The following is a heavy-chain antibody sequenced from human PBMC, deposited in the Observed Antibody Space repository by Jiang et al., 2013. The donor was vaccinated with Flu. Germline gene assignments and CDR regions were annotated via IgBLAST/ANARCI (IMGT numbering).Heavy chain of an antibody. D-gene: IGHD2-2*01. J-gene: IGHJ3*02. CDR3: ARGRYCSSTSCYAGRNAFDI. Sequence: SSYSMNWVRQAPGKGLEWVSSISSSSSYIYYADSVKGRFTISRDNAKNSLYLQMNSLRAEDTAVYYCARGRYCSSTSCYAGRNAFDIWGQGTMVTVSS. V-gene: IGHV3-21*01. CDR2: ISSSSSYI. CDR1: SSYS.